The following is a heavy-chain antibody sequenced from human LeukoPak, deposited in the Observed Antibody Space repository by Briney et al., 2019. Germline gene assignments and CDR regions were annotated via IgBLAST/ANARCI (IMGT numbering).Heavy chain of an antibody. CDR1: GGSISSSSYY. CDR3: ARFDYGDWGSLGY. CDR2: IYYSGST. Sequence: SETLSLTCTVSGGSISSSSYYWGWIRQPPGKGLEWIGYIYYSGSTYYNPSLKSRVTISVDTSKNQFSLKLSSVTAADTAVYYCARFDYGDWGSLGYWGQGTLVTVSS. V-gene: IGHV4-30-4*08. J-gene: IGHJ4*02. D-gene: IGHD4-17*01.